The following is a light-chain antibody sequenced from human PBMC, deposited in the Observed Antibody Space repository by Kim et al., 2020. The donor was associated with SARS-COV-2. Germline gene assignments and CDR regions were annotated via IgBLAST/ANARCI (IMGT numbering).Light chain of an antibody. V-gene: IGKV1-17*01. J-gene: IGKJ5*01. CDR3: LQHSTYPIT. CDR2: GAS. Sequence: ASVGDRVTITCQASQDIMNELGWYQQNAGRAPKRLIYGASSLQSGVPSRFSGSGSGTEVALTVSSVQPEDFATYFGLQHSTYPITFGQGTRREIK. CDR1: QDIMNE.